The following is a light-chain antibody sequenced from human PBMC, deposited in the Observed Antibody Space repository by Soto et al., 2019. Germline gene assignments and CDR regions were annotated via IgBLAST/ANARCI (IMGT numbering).Light chain of an antibody. J-gene: IGLJ2*01. CDR1: SSDVGGYNY. CDR2: DVS. CDR3: SSYSSSTTYVV. V-gene: IGLV2-14*03. Sequence: QSALTQPASVSGSPGQSITISCTGTSSDVGGYNYVSWFQQHPGKATKFLIYDVSYRPSGISNRFSGSKSGNTASLTISGLQAEDEADYYCSSYSSSTTYVVFGGGTKLTVL.